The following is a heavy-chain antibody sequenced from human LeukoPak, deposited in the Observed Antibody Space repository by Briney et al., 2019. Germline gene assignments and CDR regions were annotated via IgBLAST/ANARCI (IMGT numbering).Heavy chain of an antibody. CDR1: GGSISSYY. D-gene: IGHD3-16*01. J-gene: IGHJ5*02. CDR3: VRDFPRGSILRVPWFDP. Sequence: PSETLSLTCTVSGGSISSYYWSWIRQPAGKGLEWIGRVYTSGSTNYNPSLKSRVTMSVDTSKNQFSLKLSSVTAADTAVYYCVRDFPRGSILRVPWFDPWGQGTLVTVSS. V-gene: IGHV4-4*07. CDR2: VYTSGST.